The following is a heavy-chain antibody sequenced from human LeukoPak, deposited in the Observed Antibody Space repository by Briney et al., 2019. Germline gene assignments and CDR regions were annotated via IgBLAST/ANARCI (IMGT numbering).Heavy chain of an antibody. CDR2: ISYDGSNK. J-gene: IGHJ4*02. CDR1: GFIFSTYD. V-gene: IGHV3-30*18. Sequence: GGSLRLSCAASGFIFSTYDMSWVRQAPSKGLEWVAVISYDGSNKYYADSVKGRFTISRDNSKNTLYLQMNSLRAEDTAVYYCAKDLGYCSGGSCYHFDYWGQGTLVTVSS. D-gene: IGHD2-15*01. CDR3: AKDLGYCSGGSCYHFDY.